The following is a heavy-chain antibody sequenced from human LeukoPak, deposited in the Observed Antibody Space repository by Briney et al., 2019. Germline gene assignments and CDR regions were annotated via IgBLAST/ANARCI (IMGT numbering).Heavy chain of an antibody. Sequence: GASVKVSCKASGYTFTGYYMHWVRQAPGQGLEWMGWINPNSGGTNYAQKFQGRVTMTRDTSISTAYMELSRLRSGDTAVYYCARATWGYSYGYFDYWGQGTQVTVSS. J-gene: IGHJ4*02. CDR3: ARATWGYSYGYFDY. CDR1: GYTFTGYY. V-gene: IGHV1-2*02. CDR2: INPNSGGT. D-gene: IGHD5-18*01.